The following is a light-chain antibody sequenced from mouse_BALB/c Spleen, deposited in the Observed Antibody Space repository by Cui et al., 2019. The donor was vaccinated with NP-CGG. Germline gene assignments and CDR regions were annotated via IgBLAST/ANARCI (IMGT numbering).Light chain of an antibody. CDR2: GTN. V-gene: IGLV1*01. CDR1: TGAVKTSNY. CDR3: ALWYSNHWV. J-gene: IGLJ1*01. Sequence: VVTQESALTTSPRETVTLTFRSSTGAVKTSNYANWVQEKPDHLFTGLIGGTNNRAPGVPARFSGSLIGDKAALTITGAQTEDEAIYFCALWYSNHWVFGGGTKLTVL.